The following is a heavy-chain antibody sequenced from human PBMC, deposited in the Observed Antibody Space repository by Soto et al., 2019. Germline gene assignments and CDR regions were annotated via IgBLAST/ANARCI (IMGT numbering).Heavy chain of an antibody. CDR1: GGSIDSGAFS. J-gene: IGHJ4*02. D-gene: IGHD6-19*01. Sequence: TLSLTCAVSGGSIDSGAFSLSWIRQPPGKGLEWIGYVTHSGTAYSIPSLNGRLTLSVDSSQTQFSLKLTSVTAADSAFYYCARIHWAQSSLDYWGRGILVTVSS. V-gene: IGHV4-30-2*01. CDR2: VTHSGTA. CDR3: ARIHWAQSSLDY.